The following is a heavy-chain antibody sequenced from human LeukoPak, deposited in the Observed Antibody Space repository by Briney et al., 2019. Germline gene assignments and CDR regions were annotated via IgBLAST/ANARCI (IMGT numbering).Heavy chain of an antibody. V-gene: IGHV4-59*01. Sequence: SETLSLTCAVYGGSFSGYYWSWIRQPPGKGLEWIGYIYYSGSTNYNPSLKSRVTISVDTSKNQFSLKLSSVTAADTAVYYCARGEDGYNFDYRGQGTLVTVSS. CDR2: IYYSGST. J-gene: IGHJ4*02. D-gene: IGHD5-24*01. CDR1: GGSFSGYY. CDR3: ARGEDGYNFDY.